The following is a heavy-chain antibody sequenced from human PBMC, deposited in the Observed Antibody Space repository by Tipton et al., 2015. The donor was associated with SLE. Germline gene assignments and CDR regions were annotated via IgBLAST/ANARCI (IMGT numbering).Heavy chain of an antibody. Sequence: TLSLTCTVSGGSISSYYWNWLRQPPGKGLEWIGYIYTGGNTNYNPSLKSRVTISVDTSKNQFSLKLSSVTAADTAVYYCARGSYGLGARGFDYWGQGTLVTVSS. D-gene: IGHD5-18*01. CDR2: IYTGGNT. J-gene: IGHJ4*02. V-gene: IGHV4-4*08. CDR3: ARGSYGLGARGFDY. CDR1: GGSISSYY.